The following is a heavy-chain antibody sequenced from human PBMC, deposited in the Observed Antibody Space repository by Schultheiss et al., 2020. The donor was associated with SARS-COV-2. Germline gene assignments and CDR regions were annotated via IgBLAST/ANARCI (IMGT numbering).Heavy chain of an antibody. D-gene: IGHD3-22*01. CDR2: INHSGST. V-gene: IGHV4-34*01. Sequence: SQTLSLTCVVSGGSISRGGNSWSWIRQPPGKGLEWIGEINHSGSTNYNPSLKSRVTISVDTSKNQFSLKLSSVTAADTAVYYCARDPQSFYYDSSEFAFDIWGQGTTVTVSS. CDR1: GGSISRGGNS. CDR3: ARDPQSFYYDSSEFAFDI. J-gene: IGHJ3*02.